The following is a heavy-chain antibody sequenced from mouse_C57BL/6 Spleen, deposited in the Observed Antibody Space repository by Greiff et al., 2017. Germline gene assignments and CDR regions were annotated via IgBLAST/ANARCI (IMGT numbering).Heavy chain of an antibody. J-gene: IGHJ1*03. D-gene: IGHD2-1*01. CDR3: ARDPGGNYEDWYFDV. V-gene: IGHV5-4*01. Sequence: EVKLMESGGGLVKPGGSLKLSCAASGFTFSSYAMSWVRQTPEKRLEWVATISDGGSYTYYPDNVKGRFTISRDNAKNNLYLQMSHLKSEDTAMYYCARDPGGNYEDWYFDVWGTGTTVTVSS. CDR1: GFTFSSYA. CDR2: ISDGGSYT.